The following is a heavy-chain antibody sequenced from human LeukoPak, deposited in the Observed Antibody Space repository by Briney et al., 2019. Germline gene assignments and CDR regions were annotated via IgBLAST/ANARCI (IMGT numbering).Heavy chain of an antibody. J-gene: IGHJ4*02. D-gene: IGHD1-26*01. CDR1: GFTFSSYA. CDR3: AKVQQLATIYYFDY. V-gene: IGHV3-23*01. CDR2: ISGSGGST. Sequence: AGGSLRLSCAASGFTFSSYAMSWVRQAPGKGLEWVSAISGSGGSTYYADSVKGRFTISRDNSRNTLYLQMSSLRTEDTALYYCAKVQQLATIYYFDYWGQGSLVTVSS.